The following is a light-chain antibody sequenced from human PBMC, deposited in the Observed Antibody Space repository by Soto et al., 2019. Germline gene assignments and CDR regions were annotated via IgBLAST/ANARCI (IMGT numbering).Light chain of an antibody. CDR1: QSVSSNY. Sequence: EIVLTQSPGTLSLSPGERATLSCRASQSVSSNYLAWYQQRPGQAPRLLIFGASYRATSIPDRFSGSGSGTDFTLTISRLEPEDFAVYYCQQYGSSPPNFTFGPGTKVDSK. J-gene: IGKJ3*01. CDR2: GAS. CDR3: QQYGSSPPNFT. V-gene: IGKV3-20*01.